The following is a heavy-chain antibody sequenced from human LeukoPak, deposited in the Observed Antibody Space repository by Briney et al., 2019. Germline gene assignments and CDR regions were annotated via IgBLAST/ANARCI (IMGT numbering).Heavy chain of an antibody. CDR1: GFTFSSYW. CDR3: ARGGYHYDTSGYNDAFDI. D-gene: IGHD3-22*01. Sequence: GGSLRLSCAGSGFTFSSYWMDWVRQAPGKGLVWVSRINSDGSSTRYADSVKGRFTMSRDNAKNTLYLQMNSLRAEDTAVYYCARGGYHYDTSGYNDAFDIWGQGTMVTVSS. CDR2: INSDGSST. J-gene: IGHJ3*02. V-gene: IGHV3-74*01.